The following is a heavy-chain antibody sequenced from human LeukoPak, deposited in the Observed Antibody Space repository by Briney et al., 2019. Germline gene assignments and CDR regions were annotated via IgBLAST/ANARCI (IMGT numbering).Heavy chain of an antibody. Sequence: PSETLSLTCTVSGYSISTGYYWDWIRQPPGKGLEWIGTFYHSGSTYYNPSLKSRVTISVDTSKNQFSLKLSSVTAADTAVYYCATDGSSGWNYYYYMDVWGKGTTVTVSS. D-gene: IGHD6-19*01. V-gene: IGHV4-38-2*02. J-gene: IGHJ6*03. CDR1: GYSISTGYY. CDR2: FYHSGST. CDR3: ATDGSSGWNYYYYMDV.